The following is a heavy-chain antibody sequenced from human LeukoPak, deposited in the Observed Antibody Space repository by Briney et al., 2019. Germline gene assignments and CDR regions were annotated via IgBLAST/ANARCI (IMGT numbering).Heavy chain of an antibody. CDR1: GGSTSSYC. V-gene: IGHV4-59*01. Sequence: SETLSLTCTVSGGSTSSYCWGWIRQPPGKGLECIGYIYYSGSTNYNPSLKSRVTISVDTSKNQFSLKLSSVTAADTAVYYCARNNSVFPGAFDIWGQGTMVTVSS. D-gene: IGHD1-1*01. CDR2: IYYSGST. CDR3: ARNNSVFPGAFDI. J-gene: IGHJ3*02.